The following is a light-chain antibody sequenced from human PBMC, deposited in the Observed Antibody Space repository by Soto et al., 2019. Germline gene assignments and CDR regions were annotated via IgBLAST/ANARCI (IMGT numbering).Light chain of an antibody. CDR2: EGS. V-gene: IGLV2-23*01. Sequence: QSALTQPASVSGSPGQSITISCTGTSSDVGGYKLVSWYQQHPGKAPKLIIYEGSYRPSGISNRFSGSKSGNTASLTVSGLQAEDEADYYCCSFAGSSTWVFGGGTKLTVL. CDR3: CSFAGSSTWV. CDR1: SSDVGGYKL. J-gene: IGLJ3*02.